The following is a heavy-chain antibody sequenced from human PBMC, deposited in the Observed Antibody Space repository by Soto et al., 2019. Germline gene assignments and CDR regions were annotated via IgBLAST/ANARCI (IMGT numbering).Heavy chain of an antibody. CDR3: ARGNMDV. Sequence: QVQLVESGGGVVQPGRSLRLSCAASAFTLSKFAMHWVRQAPGKGLEWVAVTSKDGINTYYADSVKGRFTISRDNSKSTIYIQMNSLRTEDTAVYYCARGNMDVWGQGTTVTVSS. CDR2: TSKDGINT. J-gene: IGHJ6*02. D-gene: IGHD1-1*01. V-gene: IGHV3-30-3*01. CDR1: AFTLSKFA.